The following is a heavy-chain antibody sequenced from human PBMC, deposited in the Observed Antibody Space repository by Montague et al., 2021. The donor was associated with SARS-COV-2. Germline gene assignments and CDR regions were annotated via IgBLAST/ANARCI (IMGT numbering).Heavy chain of an antibody. J-gene: IGHJ6*02. CDR3: ARDTMVRGVRYYYYGMDV. CDR1: GFTFSSYW. CDR2: IKQDGSEK. D-gene: IGHD3-10*01. Sequence: ALRLSCAASGFTFSSYWMSWVRQAPGKGLEWAANIKQDGSEKYYVDSVKGRFTISRDNAKNSLYLQMNSLRAEDTAVYYCARDTMVRGVRYYYYGMDVWGQGTTVTVSS. V-gene: IGHV3-7*01.